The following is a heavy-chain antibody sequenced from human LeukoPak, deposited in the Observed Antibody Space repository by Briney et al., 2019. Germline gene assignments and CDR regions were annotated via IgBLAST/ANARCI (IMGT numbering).Heavy chain of an antibody. CDR1: GGSFCGYY. CDR2: INYCGST. Sequence: SETLSLTCAVYGGSFCGYYWSWIRQPPGKGLEGIGEINYCGSTNYNPSLKSRVTISVDTSKNQFSLKLSSVTAANTAVYYCARIPQSVYCSSTSCRAYYYYYYMDVWGKGTTVTVSS. J-gene: IGHJ6*03. CDR3: ARIPQSVYCSSTSCRAYYYYYYMDV. D-gene: IGHD2-2*01. V-gene: IGHV4-34*01.